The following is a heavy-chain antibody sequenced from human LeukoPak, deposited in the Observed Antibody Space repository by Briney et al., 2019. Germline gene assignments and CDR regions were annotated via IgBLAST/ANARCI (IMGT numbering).Heavy chain of an antibody. CDR2: MKEDGSEK. CDR3: ARDLYGSGSYYNYY. CDR1: GFTFKNYW. V-gene: IGHV3-7*01. J-gene: IGHJ4*02. D-gene: IGHD3-10*01. Sequence: GGSLRLSCAASGFTFKNYWMSWVRQAPGKGLEWVANMKEDGSEKYHVDSVKGRFTISRDNAKNLLYLQMNSLRAEDTAVYYCARDLYGSGSYYNYYWGQGTLVTVSS.